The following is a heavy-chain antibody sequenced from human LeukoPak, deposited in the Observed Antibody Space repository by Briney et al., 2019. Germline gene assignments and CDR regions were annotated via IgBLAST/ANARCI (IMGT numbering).Heavy chain of an antibody. J-gene: IGHJ5*02. V-gene: IGHV4-4*09. D-gene: IGHD6-13*01. Sequence: SETLSLTCTVSGGSITDFYCSWIRQPPGKGLEWIGGIHTTGTTNYNASLKSRVTISVDTSENQFSLKLSSVTAADTAVYYCARNATKSGAGGLLGPLGQGTLVTVSS. CDR1: GGSITDFY. CDR2: IHTTGTT. CDR3: ARNATKSGAGGLLGP.